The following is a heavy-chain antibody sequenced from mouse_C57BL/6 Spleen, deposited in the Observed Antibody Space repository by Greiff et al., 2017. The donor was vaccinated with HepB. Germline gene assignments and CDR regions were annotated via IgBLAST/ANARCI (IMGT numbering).Heavy chain of an antibody. Sequence: QVQLKQSGAELARPGASVKLSCKASGYTFTSYGISWVKQRTGQGLEWIGEIYPRSGNTYYNEKFKGKATLTADKSSSTAYMELRSLTSEDSAVYFCARIYYGSSRYWYFDVWGTGTTVTVSS. CDR3: ARIYYGSSRYWYFDV. V-gene: IGHV1-81*01. CDR2: IYPRSGNT. D-gene: IGHD1-1*01. J-gene: IGHJ1*03. CDR1: GYTFTSYG.